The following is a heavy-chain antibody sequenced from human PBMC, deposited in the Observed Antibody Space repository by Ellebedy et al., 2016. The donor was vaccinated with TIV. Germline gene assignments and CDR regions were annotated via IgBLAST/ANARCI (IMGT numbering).Heavy chain of an antibody. CDR2: ISSIYNTK. D-gene: IGHD6-13*01. J-gene: IGHJ6*02. CDR3: ARVQYSSSWYVNYGMDV. V-gene: IGHV3-11*01. Sequence: PGGSLRLSCAASGFTFSDYYMSWIRQAPGKGLEGVSYISSIYNTKYYADSVKGRFTISRDNVKKSLYLQMNSLRAEDTAVYYCARVQYSSSWYVNYGMDVWGQGTTVTVSS. CDR1: GFTFSDYY.